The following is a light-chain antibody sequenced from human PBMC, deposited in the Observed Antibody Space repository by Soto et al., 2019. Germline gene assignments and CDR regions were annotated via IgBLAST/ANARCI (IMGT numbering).Light chain of an antibody. CDR1: QRVSNNF. CDR2: DAT. J-gene: IGKJ1*01. V-gene: IGKV3D-20*01. CDR3: QQYGSTPWT. Sequence: VVLTQIPGTLSLSPGETATLSCGASQRVSNNFLGWYQQKPGLPPRLLIYDATSRANGIPERFSGRGSGTHFTLTISRLEPEDFAVYYCQQYGSTPWTFGRGTNVEMK.